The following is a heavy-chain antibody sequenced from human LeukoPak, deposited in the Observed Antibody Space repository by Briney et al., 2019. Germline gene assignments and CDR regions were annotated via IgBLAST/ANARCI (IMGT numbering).Heavy chain of an antibody. CDR1: GFTFSDYY. V-gene: IGHV3-11*01. CDR3: AREMIMVTTPYYFDF. Sequence: GGSLRLSCAASGFTFSDYYMSWIRQTPGKGLEWVSYISSSGSTIYYSDSVKGRFTISRDNAKNSLYLQMNSLRAEDTAVYYCAREMIMVTTPYYFDFWGQGTVVTVSS. D-gene: IGHD4-17*01. J-gene: IGHJ4*02. CDR2: ISSSGSTI.